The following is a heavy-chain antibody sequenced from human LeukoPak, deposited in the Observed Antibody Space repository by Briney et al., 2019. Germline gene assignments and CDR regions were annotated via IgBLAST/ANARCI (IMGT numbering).Heavy chain of an antibody. CDR3: ARSLTWIQLWLVRY. Sequence: GGSLRLSCAASGFTFSSYSMNWVRQAPGKGLEWVSYISSSSSTIYYADSVKGRFTISRDDAKNSLYLQMNSLRAEDTAVYYCARSLTWIQLWLVRYWGQGTLVTVSS. CDR2: ISSSSSTI. D-gene: IGHD5-18*01. J-gene: IGHJ4*02. V-gene: IGHV3-48*01. CDR1: GFTFSSYS.